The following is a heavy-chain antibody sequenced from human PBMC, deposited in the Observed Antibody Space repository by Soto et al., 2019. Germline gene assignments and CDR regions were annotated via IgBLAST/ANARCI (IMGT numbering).Heavy chain of an antibody. D-gene: IGHD3-10*01. V-gene: IGHV4-31*03. Sequence: PSETLSLTCTVSGGSISSGGYYWSWIRQHPGKGLEWIGYIYYSGSTYYNPSLKSRVTISVDTSKNQFSLKLSSVTAADTAVYYCARDATQGLFGESQFDYWGQGTLVTVSS. CDR2: IYYSGST. J-gene: IGHJ4*02. CDR3: ARDATQGLFGESQFDY. CDR1: GGSISSGGYY.